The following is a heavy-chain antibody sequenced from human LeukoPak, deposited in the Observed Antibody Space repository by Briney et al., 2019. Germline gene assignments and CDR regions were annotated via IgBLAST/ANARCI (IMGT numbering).Heavy chain of an antibody. Sequence: GGSLRLSCTASGFTFSSYGMHWVRQAPGKGLEWVAFIRYDESKKYYADSVKGRFTISRDNAKNSLYLQMNSLRVEDTALYYCARRAPSHDFDDWGQGTLVTVSS. J-gene: IGHJ4*02. CDR3: ARRAPSHDFDD. CDR1: GFTFSSYG. V-gene: IGHV3-30*02. CDR2: IRYDESKK.